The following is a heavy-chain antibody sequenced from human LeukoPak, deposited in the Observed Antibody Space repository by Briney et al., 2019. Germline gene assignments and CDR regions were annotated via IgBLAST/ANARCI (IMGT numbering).Heavy chain of an antibody. J-gene: IGHJ1*01. V-gene: IGHV4-59*01. CDR1: GGSISSYF. D-gene: IGHD2-15*01. Sequence: SETLSLTCTVSGGSISSYFWSWIRQPPGKGLEWIGYIYYSVSTNYNPSLKSRVTISVDTSKNQFSLKLSSVTAADTAVYYCARGGTNYSGYFHHWGQGTLVTVSS. CDR3: ARGGTNYSGYFHH. CDR2: IYYSVST.